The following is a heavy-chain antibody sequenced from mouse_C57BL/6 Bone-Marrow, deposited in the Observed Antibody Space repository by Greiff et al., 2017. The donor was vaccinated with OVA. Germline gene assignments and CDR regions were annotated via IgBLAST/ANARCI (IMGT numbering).Heavy chain of an antibody. CDR2: INPYNGGT. CDR1: GYTFTDYY. J-gene: IGHJ2*01. Sequence: VQLQQSGPVLVKPGASVKMSCKASGYTFTDYYMNWVKQSHGKSLEWIGDINPYNGGTSYNQKFKGKATLTVDKSSSTAYMELNRLTSEDSAVFYCARGVAAEVALDYWGQGTTLTVSS. D-gene: IGHD1-1*01. CDR3: ARGVAAEVALDY. V-gene: IGHV1-19*01.